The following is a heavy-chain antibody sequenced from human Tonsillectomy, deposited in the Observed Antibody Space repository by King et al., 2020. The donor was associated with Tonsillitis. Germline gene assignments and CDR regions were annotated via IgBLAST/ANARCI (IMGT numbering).Heavy chain of an antibody. J-gene: IGHJ6*03. Sequence: QLQESGPGLVKPWETLSLTCSVTGISISNNYWSWIRQPPGKGLEWIGYIHDSGTTNYNPSLKSRVTISVDTSKNQFSLKLSSVTAADTAVYYCARAPSLGYCSSTSCYNYYYYMDVWGKGTTVTVSS. CDR2: IHDSGTT. D-gene: IGHD2-2*01. V-gene: IGHV4-59*01. CDR3: ARAPSLGYCSSTSCYNYYYYMDV. CDR1: GISISNNY.